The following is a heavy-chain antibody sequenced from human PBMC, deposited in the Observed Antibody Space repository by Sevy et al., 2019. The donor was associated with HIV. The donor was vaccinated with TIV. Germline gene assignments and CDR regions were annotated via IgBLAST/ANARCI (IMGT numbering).Heavy chain of an antibody. J-gene: IGHJ4*02. CDR2: IYYTGRT. D-gene: IGHD3-3*01. Sequence: SETLSLTCTVSGGSISTYYWNWIRQSPGKGLEWIGYIYYTGRTWYTPSLKSRATISVDTPKNQFSLERRSVTAADTAVYFCGRNAFWSGAPDYWGPGNLVTVSS. CDR1: GGSISTYY. V-gene: IGHV4-59*01. CDR3: GRNAFWSGAPDY.